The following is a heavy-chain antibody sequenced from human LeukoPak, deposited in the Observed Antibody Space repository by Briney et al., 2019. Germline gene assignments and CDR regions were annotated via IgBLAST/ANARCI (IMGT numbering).Heavy chain of an antibody. CDR1: GYSFTNHD. Sequence: ASVKVSCKASGYSFTNHDISWVRQATGQGLEWMGWMNPNSGNTGYAEKFQGRVTMTGDSSITTAYMELSSLRSEDTAVYYCARNSGLADCWGQGTLVTVSS. D-gene: IGHD5-12*01. CDR3: ARNSGLADC. V-gene: IGHV1-8*01. J-gene: IGHJ4*02. CDR2: MNPNSGNT.